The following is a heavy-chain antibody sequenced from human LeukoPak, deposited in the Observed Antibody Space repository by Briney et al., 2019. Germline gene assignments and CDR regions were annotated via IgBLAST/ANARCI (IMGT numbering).Heavy chain of an antibody. J-gene: IGHJ4*02. CDR1: GFTFSNYS. D-gene: IGHD6-19*01. CDR3: ARQPDDFSGWNNGQDFFDY. Sequence: TGGSLRLSCAVSGFTFSNYSMSWVRQAPGKGLEWVSGIRGRGDTTYYADSVRGRFTISRDNSKNTLYLQMSSLRADDTAVYYCARQPDDFSGWNNGQDFFDYWGQGTLVTVSS. V-gene: IGHV3-23*01. CDR2: IRGRGDTT.